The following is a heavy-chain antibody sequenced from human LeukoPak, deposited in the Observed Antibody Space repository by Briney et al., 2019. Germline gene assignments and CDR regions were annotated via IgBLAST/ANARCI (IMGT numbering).Heavy chain of an antibody. CDR2: IYPRDGST. J-gene: IGHJ4*02. Sequence: EASVKFSCKASGYTFTSNYIHWVRQAPGQGLEWMGMIYPRDGSTSYAQKFQGRVTVTRDTSTSTVHMELSGLRSEDTAVYYCARDQEGFDYWGQGTLVTVSS. CDR1: GYTFTSNY. V-gene: IGHV1-46*01. CDR3: ARDQEGFDY.